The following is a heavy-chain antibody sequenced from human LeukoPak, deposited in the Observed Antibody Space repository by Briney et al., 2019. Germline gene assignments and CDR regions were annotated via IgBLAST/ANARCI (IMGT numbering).Heavy chain of an antibody. V-gene: IGHV3-23*01. CDR2: IRGSGGST. CDR3: ADWRGVKYYLEY. Sequence: GRSLRLSCAVSGFTFSSYAMSWVRQAPGKGLEGVSAIRGSGGSTYYAESVKGRLTISRDNSQNTWYRQMSNLRAEDTAVYYCADWRGVKYYLEYWGQGTLVAVSS. J-gene: IGHJ4*02. D-gene: IGHD3-9*01. CDR1: GFTFSSYA.